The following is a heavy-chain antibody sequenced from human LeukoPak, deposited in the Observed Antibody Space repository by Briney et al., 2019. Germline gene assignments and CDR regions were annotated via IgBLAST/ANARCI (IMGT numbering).Heavy chain of an antibody. CDR3: AKVRGDPYGYFDY. Sequence: ETLSLTCAVYGGSFSGYYWSWVRQAPGKGLEWVSAISGSGGSTYYADSVKGRFTISRDNSKNTLYLQMNSLRAEDTAVYYCAKVRGDPYGYFDYWGQGTLVTVSS. J-gene: IGHJ4*02. CDR2: ISGSGGST. D-gene: IGHD4-17*01. CDR1: GGSFSGYY. V-gene: IGHV3-23*01.